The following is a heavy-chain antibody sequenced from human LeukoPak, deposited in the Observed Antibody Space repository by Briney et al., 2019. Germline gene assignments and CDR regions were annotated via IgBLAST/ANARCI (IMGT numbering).Heavy chain of an antibody. CDR3: ARRGYYYDSSGYYYSVYDI. V-gene: IGHV1-2*04. CDR1: GYTFTGYY. J-gene: IGHJ3*02. D-gene: IGHD3-22*01. Sequence: ASVKVSCKASGYTFTGYYMHWVRQAPGQGLEWMGWINPNSGGTNYAQKFQGWVTMTRDTSISTAYIELSRLRSDDTAVYYCARRGYYYDSSGYYYSVYDIWGQGTMVTVSS. CDR2: INPNSGGT.